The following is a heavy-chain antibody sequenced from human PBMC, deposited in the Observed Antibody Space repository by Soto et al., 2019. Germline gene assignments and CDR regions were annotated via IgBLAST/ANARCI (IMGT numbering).Heavy chain of an antibody. J-gene: IGHJ4*02. CDR2: IDNSRST. D-gene: IGHD4-17*01. CDR3: ARGYDYGRGYFDY. Sequence: QVQLQESGPRLVKPSEILSLTCTVSGGSISTYSWNWIRQLPGKGLEWIGFIDNSRSTNYNRSLRSRLTMSVDTSENQFSLTLSSVTAADTAVYYCARGYDYGRGYFDYWGQGILVTVSS. CDR1: GGSISTYS. V-gene: IGHV4-59*01.